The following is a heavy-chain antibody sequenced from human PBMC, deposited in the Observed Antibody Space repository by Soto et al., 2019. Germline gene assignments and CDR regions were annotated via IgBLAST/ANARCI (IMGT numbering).Heavy chain of an antibody. D-gene: IGHD2-21*02. CDR1: GFTFSSYA. Sequence: LRLSCAASGFTFSSYAMSWVRQAPGKGLEWVSAISGSGGSTYYADSVKGRFTISRDNSKNTLYLRMNSLRAEDTAVYYCAKDRQPVVVTANGYYYYYGMDVWGQGTTVTVSS. CDR3: AKDRQPVVVTANGYYYYYGMDV. J-gene: IGHJ6*02. CDR2: ISGSGGST. V-gene: IGHV3-23*01.